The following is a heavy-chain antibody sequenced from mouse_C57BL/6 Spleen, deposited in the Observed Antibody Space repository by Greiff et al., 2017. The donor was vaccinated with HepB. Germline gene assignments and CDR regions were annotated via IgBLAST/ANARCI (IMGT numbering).Heavy chain of an antibody. CDR2: IYPRSGNT. D-gene: IGHD1-1*01. CDR3: ARTPYATVVADWYFDV. V-gene: IGHV1-81*01. Sequence: VQLQQSGAELVRPGASVKLSCKASGYTFTSYGISWVKQRTGQGLEWIGEIYPRSGNTYYNEKFKGKATLTADKSSSTAYMELRRLTSEDSAVYFCARTPYATVVADWYFDVWGKGTTVTVSS. CDR1: GYTFTSYG. J-gene: IGHJ1*03.